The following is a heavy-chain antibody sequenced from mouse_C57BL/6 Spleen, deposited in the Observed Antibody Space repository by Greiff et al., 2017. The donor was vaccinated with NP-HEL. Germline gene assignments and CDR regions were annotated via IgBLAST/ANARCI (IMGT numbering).Heavy chain of an antibody. J-gene: IGHJ4*01. CDR3: ARGGSAMDY. V-gene: IGHV1-76*01. CDR1: GYTFTDYY. CDR2: IYPGSGNT. Sequence: QVQLQQSGAELVRPGASVKLSCKASGYTFTDYYINWVKQRPGQGLEWIARIYPGSGNTYYTEKFKGKATLTAEKSSSTAYMQLSSMTSEDSAVYFCARGGSAMDYWGQGTSVTVSS.